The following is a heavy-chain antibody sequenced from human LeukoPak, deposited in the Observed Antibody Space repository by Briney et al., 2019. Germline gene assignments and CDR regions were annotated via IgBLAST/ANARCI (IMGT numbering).Heavy chain of an antibody. CDR1: GFTFSSYG. CDR2: IRYDGSNK. D-gene: IGHD3-22*01. V-gene: IGHV3-30*02. J-gene: IGHJ3*02. Sequence: GGSLRLSCAASGFTFSSYGMHWVRQAPGKGLEWVAFIRYDGSNKYYADSVKGRFTISRDNAKNSLYLQMNSLRAEDTAVYYCARDRMDYYDSSGSDAFDIWGQGTMVTVSS. CDR3: ARDRMDYYDSSGSDAFDI.